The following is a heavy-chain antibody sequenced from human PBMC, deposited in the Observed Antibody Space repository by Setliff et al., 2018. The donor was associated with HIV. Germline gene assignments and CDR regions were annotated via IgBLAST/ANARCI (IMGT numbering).Heavy chain of an antibody. CDR1: GGSISSSSYY. Sequence: TSETLSLTCTVSGGSISSSSYYWGWIRQPPGKGLEWIGSIYYSGSTYYNPSLKSRVTISEDTSKNQFSLKLTSVTAADTAVYYCARHRYSSIWYGGDYWGRGTLVTVSS. CDR3: ARHRYSSIWYGGDY. J-gene: IGHJ4*02. D-gene: IGHD6-13*01. CDR2: IYYSGST. V-gene: IGHV4-39*01.